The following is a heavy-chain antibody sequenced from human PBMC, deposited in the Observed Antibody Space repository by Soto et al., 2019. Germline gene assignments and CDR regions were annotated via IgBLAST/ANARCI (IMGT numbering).Heavy chain of an antibody. Sequence: QVHLQESGPGLVKTSQTLSLTRTVSGGSISSGDYYWSWIRQPPGKGLEWIGYIYYSGSTYYNPSLKSRVTISVDTSKNHFSLKLSSVTAADTAVYYCARASPIVAIDYWGQGTLVTVSS. CDR1: GGSISSGDYY. V-gene: IGHV4-30-4*01. J-gene: IGHJ4*02. D-gene: IGHD5-12*01. CDR2: IYYSGST. CDR3: ARASPIVAIDY.